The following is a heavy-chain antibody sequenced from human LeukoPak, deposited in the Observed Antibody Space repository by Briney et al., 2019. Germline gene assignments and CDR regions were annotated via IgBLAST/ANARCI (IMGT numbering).Heavy chain of an antibody. D-gene: IGHD3-10*01. Sequence: SGPALVKPTQTLTLTCTFSGFSLTTSGMCVSWIRQPPGKALEWLARIDWDDDKFYSTSLKTRLTISKDTSKNQVVLTMTNMDPVDTATYYCSRTRFGDQRSRIDFWGQGTLVTVSS. CDR3: SRTRFGDQRSRIDF. CDR1: GFSLTTSGMC. CDR2: IDWDDDK. J-gene: IGHJ4*02. V-gene: IGHV2-70*17.